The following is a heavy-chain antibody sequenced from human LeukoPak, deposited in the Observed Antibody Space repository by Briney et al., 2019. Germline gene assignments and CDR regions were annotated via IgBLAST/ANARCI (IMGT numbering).Heavy chain of an antibody. CDR1: GFTFSSYA. V-gene: IGHV3-30-3*01. CDR2: VSYDGSNK. CDR3: ARDLSGAIGGEFDY. D-gene: IGHD3-3*01. Sequence: PGGSLRLSCAASGFTFSSYAMHWVRQAPGRGLEWVAVVSYDGSNKYYADSVKGRFTISRDNSKNTLYLQMNSLRAEDTAVYYSARDLSGAIGGEFDYWGQGTLVTVSS. J-gene: IGHJ4*02.